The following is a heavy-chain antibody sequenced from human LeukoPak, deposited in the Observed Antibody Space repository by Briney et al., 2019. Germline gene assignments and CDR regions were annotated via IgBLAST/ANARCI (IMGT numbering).Heavy chain of an antibody. Sequence: PSETLSLTCTVSGGSINSSSYYGGWIRQPPGKGLEWIGSIYYSGSTYYNPSLKSRVTISVDTSKNQFSLKLSSVTAADTAVYYCARLSELEAVDPWGQGTLVTVSS. CDR3: ARLSELEAVDP. CDR1: GGSINSSSYY. V-gene: IGHV4-39*07. J-gene: IGHJ5*02. D-gene: IGHD1-1*01. CDR2: IYYSGST.